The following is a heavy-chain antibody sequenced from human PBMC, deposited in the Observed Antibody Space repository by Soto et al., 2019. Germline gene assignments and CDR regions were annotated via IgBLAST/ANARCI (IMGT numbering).Heavy chain of an antibody. V-gene: IGHV1-69*01. CDR2: IIPIFGTA. CDR3: GRDGVVLTGYSEGCFAY. D-gene: IGHD3-9*01. CDR1: GGTFSSYA. J-gene: IGHJ4*02. Sequence: QVQLVQSGAEVKKPGSSVKVSCKASGGTFSSYAISWVRQAPGQGLEWMGGIIPIFGTANYAQKFQGRVTITADESTSTAYIELSSLRSEDTAVYYCGRDGVVLTGYSEGCFAYWGQVTLVTVSS.